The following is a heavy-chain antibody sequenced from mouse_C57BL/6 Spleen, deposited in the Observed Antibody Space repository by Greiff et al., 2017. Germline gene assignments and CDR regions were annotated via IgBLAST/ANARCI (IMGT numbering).Heavy chain of an antibody. CDR3: VSYAMGY. V-gene: IGHV2-3*01. D-gene: IGHD2-12*01. CDR1: GFSLTSYG. Sequence: VHLVESGPGLVAPSQSLSITCTVSGFSLTSYGVSWVRQPPGKGLEWLGVIWGDGSTNYHSALISSLGISKDNSQSQIFLKLNSLQTDDTATYYCVSYAMGYWGQGTSVTVSS. CDR2: IWGDGST. J-gene: IGHJ4*01.